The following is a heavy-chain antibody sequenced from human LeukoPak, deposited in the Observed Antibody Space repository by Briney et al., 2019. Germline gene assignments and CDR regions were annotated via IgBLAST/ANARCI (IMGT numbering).Heavy chain of an antibody. CDR2: INPNSGGT. Sequence: ASVKVSCKASRYTFTGYYMHWVRQAPGQGLEWMGWINPNSGGTNYAQKFQGRVTMTRDTSISTAYMELSRLRSDDTAVYYCARLSSSFDNWFDPWGQGTLVTVSS. CDR1: RYTFTGYY. J-gene: IGHJ5*02. CDR3: ARLSSSFDNWFDP. V-gene: IGHV1-2*02. D-gene: IGHD6-13*01.